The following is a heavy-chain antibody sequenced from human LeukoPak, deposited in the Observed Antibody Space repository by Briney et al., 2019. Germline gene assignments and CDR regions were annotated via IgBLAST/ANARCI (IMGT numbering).Heavy chain of an antibody. D-gene: IGHD2-15*01. CDR3: ARAAYCSGGSCYDAFDI. J-gene: IGHJ3*02. V-gene: IGHV1-18*01. CDR2: ISAYNGNT. CDR1: GYTFTSYG. Sequence: GASVKVSCKASGYTFTSYGISWVRQAPGQGLEWMGWISAYNGNTNYAQKLQGRVTMTTDTSTSTAYMELRSLRSDDTAVYYCARAAYCSGGSCYDAFDIWGQGTMVTVSS.